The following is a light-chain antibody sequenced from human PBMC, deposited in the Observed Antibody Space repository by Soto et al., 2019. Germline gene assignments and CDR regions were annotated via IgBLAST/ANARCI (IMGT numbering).Light chain of an antibody. CDR3: QQYYSYLRT. CDR2: AAS. Sequence: AVRVTKSPSALPATTGDRVTIPCRASQGISSYLAWYQQKPGKAPKLLIYAASTLQSGVPSRFSGSGSGTDFTLTISCLQPEDFATYYCQQYYSYLRTFCQGTNVDI. CDR1: QGISSY. J-gene: IGKJ1*01. V-gene: IGKV1-8*01.